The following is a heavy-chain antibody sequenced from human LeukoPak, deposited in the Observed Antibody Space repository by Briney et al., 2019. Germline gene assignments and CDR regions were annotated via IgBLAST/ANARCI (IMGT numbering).Heavy chain of an antibody. D-gene: IGHD6-13*01. CDR2: IYYSGST. CDR3: ARRGRGSWVGGFLDY. CDR1: GASIGSNDYY. Sequence: RPSETLSLTCTVSGASIGSNDYYWGWIRQPPGKGLEWIGSIYYSGSTYYNPSLQSRVTISVDTSKNQFSLKLTSVTAADTAVYYCARRGRGSWVGGFLDYWGQGTLVTVSS. V-gene: IGHV4-39*01. J-gene: IGHJ4*02.